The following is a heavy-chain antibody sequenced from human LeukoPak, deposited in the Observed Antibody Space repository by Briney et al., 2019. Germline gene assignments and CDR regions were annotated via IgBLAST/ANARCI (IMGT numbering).Heavy chain of an antibody. D-gene: IGHD7-27*01. Sequence: GGSLRLSCVGSGFIFRNYGMSWVRQAPGKELEWVSGISGSGGSTYYADSVKGRFTISRDISKNTLSLQMSSLRVEDTAVYYCVMRTGDLPYYLDYWGQGTLVTVSS. CDR3: VMRTGDLPYYLDY. V-gene: IGHV3-23*01. CDR2: ISGSGGST. J-gene: IGHJ4*02. CDR1: GFIFRNYG.